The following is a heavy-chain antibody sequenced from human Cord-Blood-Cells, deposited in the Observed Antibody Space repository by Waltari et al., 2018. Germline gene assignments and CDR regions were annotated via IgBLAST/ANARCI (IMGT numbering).Heavy chain of an antibody. Sequence: QVQLVQSGAEVKKPGSSVKVSCKASGGTFSSYAISWVRQAPGQGFEWMGGIIPIFGTANYAQKFQGRVTITADESTSTAYMELSSLRSEDTAVYYCARDPEDYYYDSSGYYDYWGQGTLVTVSS. CDR2: IIPIFGTA. D-gene: IGHD3-22*01. J-gene: IGHJ4*02. CDR3: ARDPEDYYYDSSGYYDY. V-gene: IGHV1-69*01. CDR1: GGTFSSYA.